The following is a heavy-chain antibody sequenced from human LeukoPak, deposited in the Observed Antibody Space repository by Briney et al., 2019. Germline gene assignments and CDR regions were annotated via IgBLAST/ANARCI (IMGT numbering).Heavy chain of an antibody. CDR1: GFTFSSYS. CDR2: ISSSSSYI. CDR3: ARDLGGWLLDY. Sequence: GGSLKLSCAASGFTFSSYSMNWVRQAPGKGLEWVSSISSSSSYIYYVDSVKGRFTISRDNAKNSLYLQMNSLRADDTAVYYCARDLGGWLLDYWGQGTLVTVSS. V-gene: IGHV3-21*01. J-gene: IGHJ4*02. D-gene: IGHD3-22*01.